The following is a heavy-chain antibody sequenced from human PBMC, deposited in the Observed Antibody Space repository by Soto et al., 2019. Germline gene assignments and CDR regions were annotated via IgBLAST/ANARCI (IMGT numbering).Heavy chain of an antibody. D-gene: IGHD1-1*01. V-gene: IGHV1-69*01. J-gene: IGHJ6*02. Sequence: QVQLVQSGAEVKKPGSSVKVSCKASGGTFSSYAISWVRQAPGQGLEWMGGIIPIFGTANYAQKFQGRVTITADESTSTAYMELSSLRSEDTAVYYCASWAGMLPEYYYYYGMDVWGQGTTVTVSS. CDR1: GGTFSSYA. CDR3: ASWAGMLPEYYYYYGMDV. CDR2: IIPIFGTA.